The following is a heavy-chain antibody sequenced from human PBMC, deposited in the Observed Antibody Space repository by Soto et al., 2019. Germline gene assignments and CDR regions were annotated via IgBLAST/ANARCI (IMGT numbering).Heavy chain of an antibody. CDR2: ISAYTDTP. D-gene: IGHD2-2*01. CDR3: ARVIPSVDAWFDP. Sequence: QVQLVQSGAEVKKPGASVKVSCRASGYTFTNFGVTWVRRAPGQGLEWMGWISAYTDTPNYAQKFQGRVTMTIETSTTTGYMDPRSLTSDDTAVYYCARVIPSVDAWFDPWGQGTLVTVSS. V-gene: IGHV1-18*01. CDR1: GYTFTNFG. J-gene: IGHJ5*02.